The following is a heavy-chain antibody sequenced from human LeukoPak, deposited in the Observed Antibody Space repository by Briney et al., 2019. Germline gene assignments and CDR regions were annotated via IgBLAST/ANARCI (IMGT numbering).Heavy chain of an antibody. Sequence: GGSLRLSCAASGFTFSSYWMNWVRQAPGKGLEWVANIKEDGSEKYYVDSVKGRFTISRDNAKNSLYLQMNSLRAEDTAVYYCAREERCSSTSCPAAAATFDCWGQGTLVTVSS. V-gene: IGHV3-7*01. J-gene: IGHJ4*02. CDR1: GFTFSSYW. D-gene: IGHD2-2*01. CDR3: AREERCSSTSCPAAAATFDC. CDR2: IKEDGSEK.